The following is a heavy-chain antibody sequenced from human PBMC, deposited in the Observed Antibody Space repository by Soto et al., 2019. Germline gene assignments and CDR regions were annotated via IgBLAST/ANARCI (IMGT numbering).Heavy chain of an antibody. CDR3: ARDGRCTNGVCYRDYYYGMDV. CDR1: GFTFSSYS. J-gene: IGHJ6*02. CDR2: ISSSSSTI. Sequence: GGSLRLSCAASGFTFSSYSMNWVRQAPGKGLEWVSYISSSSSTIYYADSVKGRFTISRDNAKNSLYLQMNSLRDEDTAVYYCARDGRCTNGVCYRDYYYGMDVWGQGTTVTVSS. D-gene: IGHD2-8*01. V-gene: IGHV3-48*02.